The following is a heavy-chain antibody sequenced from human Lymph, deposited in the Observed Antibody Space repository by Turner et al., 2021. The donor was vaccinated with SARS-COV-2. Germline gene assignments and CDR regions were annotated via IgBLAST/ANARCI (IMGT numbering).Heavy chain of an antibody. V-gene: IGHV3-30-3*01. J-gene: IGHJ4*02. Sequence: QVQLVESGGGVVQPGRSLRLSCAASGFTFSSYAMYWVRQAPGKGLEWVAVISYDGSNKYYADSVKGRFTISRDNSKNTLYLQMNSLRAEDTAVYYCARPKSGSYFSPFDYWDQGTLVTVSS. CDR2: ISYDGSNK. CDR3: ARPKSGSYFSPFDY. D-gene: IGHD1-26*01. CDR1: GFTFSSYA.